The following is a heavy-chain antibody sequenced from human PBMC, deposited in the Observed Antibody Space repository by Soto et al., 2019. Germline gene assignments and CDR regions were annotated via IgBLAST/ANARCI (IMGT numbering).Heavy chain of an antibody. CDR1: GFTFSSYW. V-gene: IGHV3-74*01. CDR3: ARGGGGRAARPGVGYYYGMDV. J-gene: IGHJ6*02. D-gene: IGHD6-6*01. Sequence: GGSLRLSCAASGFTFSSYWMHWVRQAPGKGLVWVSRTNSDGSSTSYADSVKGRFTISRDNAKNTLYLQMNSLRAEDTAVYYCARGGGGRAARPGVGYYYGMDVWGQGTTVTVSS. CDR2: TNSDGSST.